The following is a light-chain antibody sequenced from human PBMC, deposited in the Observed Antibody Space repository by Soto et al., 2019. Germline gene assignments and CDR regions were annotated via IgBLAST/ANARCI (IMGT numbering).Light chain of an antibody. CDR2: GAS. CDR3: QQRSNWPRT. V-gene: IGKV3D-20*02. CDR1: QSVMSNY. Sequence: EVVLTQSPGSLSLSPCERAALSASASQSVMSNYLSWYQQKPGQPPRLLIYGASSRATGIPARFSGSGSGTDFTLTISSLEPEDFAVYYCQQRSNWPRTFGQGTKVDIK. J-gene: IGKJ1*01.